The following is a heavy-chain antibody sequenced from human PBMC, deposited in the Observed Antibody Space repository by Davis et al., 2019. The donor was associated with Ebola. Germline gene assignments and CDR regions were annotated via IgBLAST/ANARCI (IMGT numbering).Heavy chain of an antibody. CDR2: ISYDGSNK. Sequence: PGGSLRLSCAASGFTFSSYGMHWVRQAPGKGLEWVAVISYDGSNKYYADSVKGRFTISRDNSKNTLYLQMNSLRAEDTAVYYCAKDLWSIVVVPYHPHRDDYYYYGMDVWGQGTTVTVSS. CDR1: GFTFSSYG. CDR3: AKDLWSIVVVPYHPHRDDYYYYGMDV. V-gene: IGHV3-30*18. J-gene: IGHJ6*02. D-gene: IGHD2-2*01.